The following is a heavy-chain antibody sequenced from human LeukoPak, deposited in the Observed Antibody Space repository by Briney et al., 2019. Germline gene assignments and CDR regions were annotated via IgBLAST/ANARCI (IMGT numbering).Heavy chain of an antibody. V-gene: IGHV3-74*01. J-gene: IGHJ1*01. D-gene: IGHD2-15*01. CDR2: INSDGSST. CDR1: GFTFSSYW. Sequence: GGSLRLSCAASGFTFSSYWMHWVRQAPGKGLVWVSRINSDGSSTSYADSVKGRFTISRDNAKNTLYLQMNSLRAEDTAVYYCARTVAATFWSSTPAEYFQHWGQGTLVTVSS. CDR3: ARTVAATFWSSTPAEYFQH.